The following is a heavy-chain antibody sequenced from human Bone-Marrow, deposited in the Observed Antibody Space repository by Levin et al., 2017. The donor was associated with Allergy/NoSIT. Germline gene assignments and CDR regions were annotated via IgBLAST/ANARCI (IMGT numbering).Heavy chain of an antibody. CDR3: SRGRDGHGFWPYYHDF. CDR1: GFSFGEYA. J-gene: IGHJ4*02. CDR2: VRSGALGGTR. D-gene: IGHD5-24*01. V-gene: IGHV3-49*03. Sequence: GGSLRLSCAASGFSFGEYALTWFRQAPGKGLEWVGFVRSGALGGTREYAASVRDRFVISRDDSKSIAYLQMDSLKSEDTGVYYCSRGRDGHGFWPYYHDFWGQGTLVIVSS.